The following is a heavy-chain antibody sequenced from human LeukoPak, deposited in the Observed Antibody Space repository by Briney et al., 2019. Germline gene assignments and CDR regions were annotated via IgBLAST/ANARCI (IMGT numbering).Heavy chain of an antibody. CDR2: INPHSGGT. Sequence: ASVKVSCKVSGYTLTELSMHWVRQAPGKGLEWMGWINPHSGGTNYAQEFQGRVTMTRDTSISTAYMELSSLRPDDTAVYSCARGVTARGFYYYMDIWGNGTTVTISS. D-gene: IGHD2-21*02. J-gene: IGHJ6*03. V-gene: IGHV1-2*02. CDR3: ARGVTARGFYYYMDI. CDR1: GYTLTELS.